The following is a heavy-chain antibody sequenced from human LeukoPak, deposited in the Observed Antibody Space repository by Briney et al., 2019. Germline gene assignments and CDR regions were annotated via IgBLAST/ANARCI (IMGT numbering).Heavy chain of an antibody. D-gene: IGHD4-17*01. CDR1: GFTFSSYA. Sequence: GGSLRLSCAASGFTFSSYAMSWVRQAPGKGLEWVSAISGSGGSTYYADSVKGRFTISRDNYKNTLYLRMNSLRAEDTAVYYCARARIDYEDYYYGMDVWGQGTTVSVSS. CDR2: ISGSGGST. V-gene: IGHV3-23*01. CDR3: ARARIDYEDYYYGMDV. J-gene: IGHJ6*01.